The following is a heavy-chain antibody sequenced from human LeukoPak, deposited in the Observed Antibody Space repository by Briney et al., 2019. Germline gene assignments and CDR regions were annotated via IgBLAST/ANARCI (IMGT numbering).Heavy chain of an antibody. Sequence: PGGSLRLSCAASGFTSSSHMMSCVRQAPGKGLEWVSYFNGRGGTTDYADSVKGRFTMLRDSSKDTLFLQMNSLRADDTAVYYCARGVGFTTCMDVWGQGTTVTVSS. CDR3: ARGVGFTTCMDV. CDR1: GFTSSSHM. D-gene: IGHD1-14*01. J-gene: IGHJ6*02. CDR2: FNGRGGTT. V-gene: IGHV3-23*01.